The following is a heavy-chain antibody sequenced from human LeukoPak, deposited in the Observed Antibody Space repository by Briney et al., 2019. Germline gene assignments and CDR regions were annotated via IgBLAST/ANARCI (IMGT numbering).Heavy chain of an antibody. CDR2: INHSGST. J-gene: IGHJ4*02. Sequence: PSETLSLTCAVYGGSFSGYYWSWIRQPPGKGLEWIGEINHSGSTNYNPSLKSRVTISVDTSKNQFSLKLSSVTAADTAVYYCARLKPSYWGQGTLVAVSS. CDR3: ARLKPSY. V-gene: IGHV4-34*01. CDR1: GGSFSGYY.